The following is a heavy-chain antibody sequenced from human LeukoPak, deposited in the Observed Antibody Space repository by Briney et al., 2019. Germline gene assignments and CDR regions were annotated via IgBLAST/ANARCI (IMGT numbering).Heavy chain of an antibody. CDR1: GFTFSSSA. CDR2: IVVGSGNT. J-gene: IGHJ4*02. D-gene: IGHD1-26*01. Sequence: ASVKVSCKASGFTFSSSAVQWVRQARGQRLEWIGWIVVGSGNTHYAQKLQERVIITRDMSTNTAYMELSSLRSEDTVVYYCAAGKHRGRYSLDYWGQGTQVTVSS. V-gene: IGHV1-58*01. CDR3: AAGKHRGRYSLDY.